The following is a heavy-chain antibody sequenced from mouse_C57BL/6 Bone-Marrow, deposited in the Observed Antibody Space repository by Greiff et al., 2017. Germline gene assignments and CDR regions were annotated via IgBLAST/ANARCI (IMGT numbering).Heavy chain of an antibody. CDR2: IYPGSGST. V-gene: IGHV1-55*01. CDR1: GYTFTSYW. CDR3: ARRGDYYAMDY. J-gene: IGHJ4*01. D-gene: IGHD3-3*01. Sequence: QVQLQQPGAELVKPGASVKMSCKASGYTFTSYWITWVKQRPGQGLEWIGDIYPGSGSTNYNEKFKSKATLTVDTSSSTAYTQLSSLTSEDSAVYYCARRGDYYAMDYWGQGTSVTVSS.